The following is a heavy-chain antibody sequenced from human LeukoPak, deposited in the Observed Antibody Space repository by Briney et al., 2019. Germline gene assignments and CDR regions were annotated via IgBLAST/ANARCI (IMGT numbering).Heavy chain of an antibody. J-gene: IGHJ5*02. V-gene: IGHV1-18*01. CDR1: GYTFRTYG. Sequence: ASVTETCKASGYTFRTYGINWVRQAPGQGLEWMGWISAYNGNTNYAQKLQGRVTMTTDTSTSTAYMELRSLRSDDTAVYYCTRDAYSTSSSGFDPWGQGTLVTVSS. CDR2: ISAYNGNT. D-gene: IGHD6-6*01. CDR3: TRDAYSTSSSGFDP.